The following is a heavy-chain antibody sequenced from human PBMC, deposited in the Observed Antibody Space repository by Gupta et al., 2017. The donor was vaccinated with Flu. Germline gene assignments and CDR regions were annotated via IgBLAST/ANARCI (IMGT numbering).Heavy chain of an antibody. Sequence: MNWARQAPGKGLEWVASISSSSSDRYYADSGKGRLTISRDNAKNSLYLQMNSLRAEDTAVDYCARYCSGGSCYSWDLVDYWGQGTLVTVSS. CDR2: ISSSSSDR. J-gene: IGHJ4*02. CDR3: ARYCSGGSCYSWDLVDY. V-gene: IGHV3-21*01. D-gene: IGHD2-15*01.